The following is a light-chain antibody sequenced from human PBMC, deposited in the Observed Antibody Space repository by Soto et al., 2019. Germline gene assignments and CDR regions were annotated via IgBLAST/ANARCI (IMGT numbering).Light chain of an antibody. J-gene: IGLJ2*01. CDR2: EVS. CDR1: SSDVGRYNY. Sequence: QSVLTQPPSASGSPGQSVTISCTGTSSDVGRYNYVSWYQQHPGKAPKVLVYEVSERPSGVPDRFSGSKSGNTASLTVSGLQAEDEADYYCSSYAGGNSWIFGGGTQLTVL. CDR3: SSYAGGNSWI. V-gene: IGLV2-8*01.